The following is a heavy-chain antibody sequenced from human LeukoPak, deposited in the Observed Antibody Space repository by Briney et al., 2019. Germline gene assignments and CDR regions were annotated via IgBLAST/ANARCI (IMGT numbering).Heavy chain of an antibody. CDR1: GYTFTTYD. J-gene: IGHJ4*02. D-gene: IGHD3-10*01. V-gene: IGHV1-8*01. Sequence: ASVKVSCKASGYTFTTYDINWVRQATGQGLEWMGWMNPNSGNTGYAQKFQGRVTMTRNTSMSTSYMELNSLRSEDTAVYYCARANYYGSGKKDLDYWGQGTLVTVSS. CDR3: ARANYYGSGKKDLDY. CDR2: MNPNSGNT.